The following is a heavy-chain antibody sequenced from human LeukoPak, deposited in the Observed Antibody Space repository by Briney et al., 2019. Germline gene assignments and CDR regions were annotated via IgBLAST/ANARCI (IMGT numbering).Heavy chain of an antibody. CDR3: AREVWGTSARGSVGFYDMDV. J-gene: IGHJ6*02. V-gene: IGHV3-13*01. CDR2: IGIVGDT. Sequence: GGSLRLSCAASGFTFSIYDMHWVRQVTGKGLEWVAAIGIVGDTYYPGSVKGRFTISREDAKNSLYLQMNSLTAGDTAVYYCAREVWGTSARGSVGFYDMDVWGQGTTVTVSS. CDR1: GFTFSIYD. D-gene: IGHD2-8*01.